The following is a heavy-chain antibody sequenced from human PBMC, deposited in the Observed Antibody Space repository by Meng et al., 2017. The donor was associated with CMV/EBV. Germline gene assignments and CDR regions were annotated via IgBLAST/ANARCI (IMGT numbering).Heavy chain of an antibody. CDR2: IYYSGST. V-gene: IGHV4-39*07. J-gene: IGHJ4*02. Sequence: SDTLSLTCTVFGGPISSSSYYWGWIRQPPGKGLEWIGSIYYSGSTYYHPSPKSRVTISVDTSKNQFYLKLSSVTAADTDVYYCARDPPCYDILNGYLPSYYFDYWGQGTLVTVSS. CDR3: ARDPPCYDILNGYLPSYYFDY. CDR1: GGPISSSSYY. D-gene: IGHD3-9*01.